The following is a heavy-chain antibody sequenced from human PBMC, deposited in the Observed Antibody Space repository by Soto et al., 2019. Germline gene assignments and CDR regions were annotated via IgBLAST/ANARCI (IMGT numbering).Heavy chain of an antibody. J-gene: IGHJ4*02. CDR2: RYYSGNT. V-gene: IGHV4-30-4*01. CDR3: ARGGYDTSGQTFIGWGPDC. CDR1: GVSITSGSYY. D-gene: IGHD3-22*01. Sequence: HVQLQESGPGPVTPSQTLSLSCTVSGVSITSGSYYWTWVRQSPGKCLEWIGSRYYSGNTYYNPSLNGRATISVDTSNNQFSLKLTSVTAADTAVYYCARGGYDTSGQTFIGWGPDCWGQGTLVTVSS.